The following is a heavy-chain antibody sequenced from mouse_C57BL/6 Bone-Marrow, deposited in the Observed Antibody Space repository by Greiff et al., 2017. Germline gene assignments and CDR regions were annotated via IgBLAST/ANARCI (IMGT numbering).Heavy chain of an antibody. CDR2: IDPSDSYT. CDR1: GYTFTSYW. V-gene: IGHV1-59*01. CDR3: ARLFAY. Sequence: QVQLQQPGAELVRPGTSVKLSCKASGYTFTSYWMHWVKQRPGQGLEWIGVIDPSDSYTNYNQKFKGKATLTVDTSSSTAYMQHSSLTSEDSAVYYCARLFAYWGQGTLVTVSA. J-gene: IGHJ3*01.